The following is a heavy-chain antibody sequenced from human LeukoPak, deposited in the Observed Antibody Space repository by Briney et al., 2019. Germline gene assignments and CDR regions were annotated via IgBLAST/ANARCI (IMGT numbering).Heavy chain of an antibody. CDR2: IYHSGRT. J-gene: IGHJ5*02. CDR3: ARDLGAVAGTRWFDP. CDR1: GYSISSGYY. V-gene: IGHV4-38-2*02. Sequence: SETLSLTCAVSGYSISSGYYWGWIRQPPGKGLEWIGSIYHSGRTYYNPSLKSRVTISVDTSKNQFSLKLSSVTAADTAVYYCARDLGAVAGTRWFDPWGQGTLVTVSS. D-gene: IGHD6-19*01.